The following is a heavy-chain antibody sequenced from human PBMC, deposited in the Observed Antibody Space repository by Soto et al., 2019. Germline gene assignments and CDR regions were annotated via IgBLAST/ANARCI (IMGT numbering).Heavy chain of an antibody. CDR3: AREGWGNFLYYYGSGSYYNFDY. CDR2: ISAYNGNT. J-gene: IGHJ4*02. D-gene: IGHD3-10*01. CDR1: GYTFTCYG. Sequence: ASVKVSCKASGYTFTCYGISWVRQAPGQGLEWMGWISAYNGNTNYAQKLQGRVTMTTDTSTSTAYMELRSLRSDDTAVYYCAREGWGNFLYYYGSGSYYNFDYWGQGTLVTVSS. V-gene: IGHV1-18*01.